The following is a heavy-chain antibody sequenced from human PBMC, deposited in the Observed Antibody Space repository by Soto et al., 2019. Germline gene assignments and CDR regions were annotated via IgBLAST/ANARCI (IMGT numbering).Heavy chain of an antibody. V-gene: IGHV3-23*01. Sequence: EVQLLESGGGLVQPGGSLRLSCAASGFTFSSYAMSWVRQAPGKGLEWVSAISGSGGSTYYADSVKGRFTISRDNSKNTLYLQMNSLRAEETAVYYCAKGGGRYCSSTSCSSSTVLDYWGQGTLVTVSS. CDR2: ISGSGGST. J-gene: IGHJ4*02. CDR1: GFTFSSYA. CDR3: AKGGGRYCSSTSCSSSTVLDY. D-gene: IGHD2-2*01.